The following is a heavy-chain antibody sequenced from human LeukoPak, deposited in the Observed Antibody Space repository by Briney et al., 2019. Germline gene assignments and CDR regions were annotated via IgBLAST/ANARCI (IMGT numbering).Heavy chain of an antibody. V-gene: IGHV1-2*02. CDR1: GYTFTGYY. CDR3: VRDLMTTQTWDFDY. D-gene: IGHD3-16*01. CDR2: INPNSGAT. Sequence: ASVKVCCKGSGYTFTGYYMHWVRQAPGQGLEWMAWINPNSGATNYAQKFQGRVTVTRDTSISTAYMELSSLESDDTAVYYCVRDLMTTQTWDFDYWGQGTLVSVSS. J-gene: IGHJ4*02.